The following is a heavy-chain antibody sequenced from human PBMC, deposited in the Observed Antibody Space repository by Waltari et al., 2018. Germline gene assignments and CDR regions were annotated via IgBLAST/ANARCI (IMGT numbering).Heavy chain of an antibody. J-gene: IGHJ6*02. Sequence: QVHLVQSGAEVKKPGASVKVSCKASGYTFTSYGISWVRLAPGQGLEWMGWISAYNGNTNYAQKLQGRVTMTTDTSTSTAYMEMRSLRSDDTAVYYCARLPHIVGVTDEGFYGMDVWGQGTTVTVSS. CDR3: ARLPHIVGVTDEGFYGMDV. CDR1: GYTFTSYG. D-gene: IGHD2-21*02. V-gene: IGHV1-18*01. CDR2: ISAYNGNT.